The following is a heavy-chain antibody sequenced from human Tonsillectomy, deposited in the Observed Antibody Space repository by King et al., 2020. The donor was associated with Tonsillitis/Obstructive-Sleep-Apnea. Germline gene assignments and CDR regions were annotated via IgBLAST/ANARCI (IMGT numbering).Heavy chain of an antibody. CDR3: ARAYYDIVTGYLNDAFYI. Sequence: LQLQESGPGLVKPSETLSLTCTVSGGSISSYYWSWIRQPPGKGLEWVGYIYYSGSTNYNPSLKIRVTISVDTSKNQFSLKLISVTAADTAVYYCARAYYDIVTGYLNDAFYIWGQGTMVTVSS. CDR2: IYYSGST. J-gene: IGHJ3*02. D-gene: IGHD3-9*01. V-gene: IGHV4-59*08. CDR1: GGSISSYY.